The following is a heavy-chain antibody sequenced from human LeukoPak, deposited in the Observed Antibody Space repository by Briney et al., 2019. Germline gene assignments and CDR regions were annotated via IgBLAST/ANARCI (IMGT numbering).Heavy chain of an antibody. J-gene: IGHJ6*03. CDR2: IYTSGST. Sequence: SETLSLTCTVSGGSISSYYWSWIRQPPGKGLEWIGYIYTSGSTNYNPSLKSRVTISVDTSKNQFSLKLSSVTAADTAVYYCARCGRPPGQYYYYYYMDVWGKGTTVTVSS. CDR1: GGSISSYY. D-gene: IGHD1-26*01. V-gene: IGHV4-4*09. CDR3: ARCGRPPGQYYYYYYMDV.